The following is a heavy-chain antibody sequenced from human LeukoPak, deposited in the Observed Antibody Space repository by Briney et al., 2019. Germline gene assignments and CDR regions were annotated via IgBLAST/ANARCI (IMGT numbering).Heavy chain of an antibody. CDR2: ISNDGSNK. V-gene: IGHV3-30*18. J-gene: IGHJ4*02. Sequence: PGRSLGLSCAASGFTFTNYDMHWVRQAPGEGLEWVAVISNDGSNKYYADSVKGRFTISRDNSKNTLYLQMNSLRAEDTAVYYCAKDGQGLTYYFDYWGQGTLVTVSS. CDR1: GFTFTNYD. D-gene: IGHD3-9*01. CDR3: AKDGQGLTYYFDY.